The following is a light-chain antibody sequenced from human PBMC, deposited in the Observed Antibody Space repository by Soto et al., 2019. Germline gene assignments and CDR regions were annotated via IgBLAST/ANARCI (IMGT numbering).Light chain of an antibody. V-gene: IGKV1-39*01. CDR3: QQSYSTPRT. Sequence: DIQMTQSPSSLSASVGDRVTITCRASQSISSYLNWYRQKPGKAPNLLIYAASSLQSGVPSRFSGSGSGTDFTLIISSLQPEDFATYYCQQSYSTPRTFGQGTKVEIK. CDR2: AAS. CDR1: QSISSY. J-gene: IGKJ1*01.